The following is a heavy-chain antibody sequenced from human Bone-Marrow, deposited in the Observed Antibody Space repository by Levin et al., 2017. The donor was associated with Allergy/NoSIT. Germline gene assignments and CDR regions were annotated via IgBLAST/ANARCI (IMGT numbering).Heavy chain of an antibody. D-gene: IGHD3-22*01. V-gene: IGHV3-30-3*02. CDR1: GFTFTNYP. CDR3: AKEDYDSSAYVAHFDY. CDR2: ISYDGSNK. J-gene: IGHJ4*02. Sequence: GGSLRLSCAASGFTFTNYPMHWVRQAPGKGLEWVALISYDGSNKYYADSVKGRSTISRDNSKDTLYLQMNSLRAEDTAVYYCAKEDYDSSAYVAHFDYWGQGTLATFSS.